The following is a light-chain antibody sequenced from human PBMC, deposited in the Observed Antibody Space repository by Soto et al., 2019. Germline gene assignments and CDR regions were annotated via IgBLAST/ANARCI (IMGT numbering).Light chain of an antibody. CDR1: SSNIGAGYD. CDR3: QSYDTSLSGYV. J-gene: IGLJ1*01. Sequence: QSVLTQPPSVSGAPGQRVTISCTGSSSNIGAGYDVHWYQQLPGTAPKLLIYDNTNRPSGVPDRFSGSKSGTSASLAITGLQADDEADYYCQSYDTSLSGYVFGTWTKLTVL. CDR2: DNT. V-gene: IGLV1-40*01.